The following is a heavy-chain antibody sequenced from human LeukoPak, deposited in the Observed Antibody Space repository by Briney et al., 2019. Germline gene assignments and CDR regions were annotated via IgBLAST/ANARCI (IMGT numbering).Heavy chain of an antibody. V-gene: IGHV3-30*02. Sequence: GGSLRLSCAASGFTFSSYWMHWVRHAPGKWLEWVAFIWYDGSNKYYADSVKGRFTISRDNYKNMLYLQMNSLRGEDTAVYYCAKDRHLGDTSMVDYWGQGTLVTVSS. CDR1: GFTFSSYW. CDR2: IWYDGSNK. CDR3: AKDRHLGDTSMVDY. J-gene: IGHJ4*02. D-gene: IGHD5-18*01.